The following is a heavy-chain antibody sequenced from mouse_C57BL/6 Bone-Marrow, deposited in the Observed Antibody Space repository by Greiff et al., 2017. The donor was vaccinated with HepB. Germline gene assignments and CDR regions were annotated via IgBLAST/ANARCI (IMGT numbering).Heavy chain of an antibody. Sequence: EVQLQQSGPELVKPGASVKIPCKASGYTFTDYNMDWVKQSHGKSLEWIGDINPNNGGTIYNQKFKGKATLTVGKSSSTAYMELRSLTSEDTAVYYCARRDPYYGNFHWYFDVWGTGTTVTVSS. CDR3: ARRDPYYGNFHWYFDV. CDR2: INPNNGGT. D-gene: IGHD2-10*01. CDR1: GYTFTDYN. V-gene: IGHV1-18*01. J-gene: IGHJ1*03.